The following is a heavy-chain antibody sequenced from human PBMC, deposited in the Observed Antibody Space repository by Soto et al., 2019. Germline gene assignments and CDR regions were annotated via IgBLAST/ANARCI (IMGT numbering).Heavy chain of an antibody. CDR2: INNNGGIT. CDR1: GFTFSSYA. Sequence: GGSLRLSCSASGFTFSSYAIHWVRQGPGKGLEYVSGINNNGGITYYTDSVKGRFTISRDNSKDTLYLQMSSLRVEDTAVYYCVKANIAVAGKNKAFDIWGQGTMVTVSS. CDR3: VKANIAVAGKNKAFDI. V-gene: IGHV3-64D*06. D-gene: IGHD6-19*01. J-gene: IGHJ3*02.